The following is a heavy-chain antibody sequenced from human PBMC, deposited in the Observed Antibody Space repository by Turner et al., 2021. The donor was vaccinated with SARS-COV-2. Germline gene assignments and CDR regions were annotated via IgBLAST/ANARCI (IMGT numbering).Heavy chain of an antibody. CDR2: IYNSGTT. CDR1: GFSVDYGY. Sequence: EEELAESGGGLVQPGGSLRLSCVASGFSVDYGYVAWVRQAPGKGLEAVSFIYNSGTTKIVDSVKGRFTISRDNSKNTIYLQMDSLRVEDTAVYHCARRPQTSLYWYFDLWGRGTPVTVSS. V-gene: IGHV3-66*01. CDR3: ARRPQTSLYWYFDL. D-gene: IGHD4-17*01. J-gene: IGHJ2*01.